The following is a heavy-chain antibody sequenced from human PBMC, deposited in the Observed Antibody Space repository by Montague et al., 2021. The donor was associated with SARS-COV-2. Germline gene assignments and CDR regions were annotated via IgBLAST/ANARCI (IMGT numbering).Heavy chain of an antibody. CDR2: ITDSGSV. CDR1: GGSFSRYS. CDR3: ARQKLRLHKPIKKEFYYYGLDI. V-gene: IGHV4-34*01. J-gene: IGHJ6*02. Sequence: SETLSLTCAVYGGSFSRYSYNWVRQAPGKGLEWIGEITDSGSVNYQPSLNNRVTISVDPSKSQVSLRLTSVTVADTAIYFCARQKLRLHKPIKKEFYYYGLDIWGQGTTVTVS.